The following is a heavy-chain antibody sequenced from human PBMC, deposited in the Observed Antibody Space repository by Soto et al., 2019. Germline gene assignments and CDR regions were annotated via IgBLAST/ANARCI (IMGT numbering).Heavy chain of an antibody. V-gene: IGHV3-23*01. D-gene: IGHD7-27*01. CDR2: ISGSGGST. J-gene: IGHJ6*02. CDR3: AKDSAATGGNYYYYGMDV. CDR1: GFTFSSYA. Sequence: QPGGSLRLSCAASGFTFSSYAMSWVRQAPGKGLEWVSAISGSGGSTYYADSVKGRFTISRDNSKNTLYLQMNSLRAEDTAVYYCAKDSAATGGNYYYYGMDVWGQGTTVTVSS.